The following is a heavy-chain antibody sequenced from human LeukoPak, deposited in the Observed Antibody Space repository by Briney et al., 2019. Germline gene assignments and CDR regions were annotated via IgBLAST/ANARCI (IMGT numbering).Heavy chain of an antibody. J-gene: IGHJ4*02. Sequence: GGSLRLSCAASGFIFSSFAIHWVRQSPGKGLEWVAVISYDGSNKYYTDSVKGRFTVSRDNSKNTLYLQMNSLRPEDTSVYYYATERAGVVTLQYWGQGTLVTVSS. D-gene: IGHD2-21*02. CDR2: ISYDGSNK. CDR3: ATERAGVVTLQY. V-gene: IGHV3-30*04. CDR1: GFIFSSFA.